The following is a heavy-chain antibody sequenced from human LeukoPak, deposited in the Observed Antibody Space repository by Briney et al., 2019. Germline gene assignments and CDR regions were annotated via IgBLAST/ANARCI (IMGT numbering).Heavy chain of an antibody. D-gene: IGHD4-17*01. CDR2: IYYSGST. V-gene: IGHV4-59*01. J-gene: IGHJ4*02. CDR3: ARAHEDYGGNSGGGFDY. Sequence: PSETLSLTCTVSGGSISSYYWSWIRQPPGKGLEWIGYIYYSGSTNYNPSLKSRVTISVDTSKNQFSLKLSSVTAADTAVYYCARAHEDYGGNSGGGFDYWGQGTLVTVSS. CDR1: GGSISSYY.